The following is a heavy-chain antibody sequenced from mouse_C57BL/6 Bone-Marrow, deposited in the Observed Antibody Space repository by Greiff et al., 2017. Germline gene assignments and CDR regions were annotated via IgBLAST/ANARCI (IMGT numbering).Heavy chain of an antibody. CDR1: GYTFTSYW. J-gene: IGHJ3*01. CDR3: AREGYYGSSWFAY. Sequence: QVQLQQPGAELVKPGASVKLSCKASGYTFTSYWMQWVKQRPGQGLERIGEIDPSDSYTNYNQKFKGKATLTVDTSSSTAYMQLSSLTSEDSAVYYGAREGYYGSSWFAYWGQGTLVTVSA. V-gene: IGHV1-50*01. D-gene: IGHD1-1*01. CDR2: IDPSDSYT.